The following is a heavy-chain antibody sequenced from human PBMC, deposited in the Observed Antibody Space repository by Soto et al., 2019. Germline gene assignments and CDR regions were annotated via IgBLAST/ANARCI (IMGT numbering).Heavy chain of an antibody. V-gene: IGHV1-46*01. CDR3: AKTSSIAAHDNWFDP. J-gene: IGHJ5*02. CDR2: INPSGGST. Sequence: ASVKVSCKASGYTFTSYYMHWVRQAPGQGLEWMGIINPSGGSTSYAQKFQGRVTMTRDTSTSTVYMELSSLRSEDTAVYYCAKTSSIAAHDNWFDPWGQGTLVTVSS. CDR1: GYTFTSYY. D-gene: IGHD6-6*01.